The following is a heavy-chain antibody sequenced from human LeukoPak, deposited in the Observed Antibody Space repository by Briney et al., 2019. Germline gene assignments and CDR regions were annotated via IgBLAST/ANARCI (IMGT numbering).Heavy chain of an antibody. V-gene: IGHV3-23*01. D-gene: IGHD4-17*01. CDR1: GFTFSSYA. CDR3: AKTSAGMTTVFEVVDYFDY. Sequence: PGGSLRLSCAASGFTFSSYAMSWVRQAPGKGLEWVSAISGSGGSTYYADSVKGRFTISRDNSKNTLYLQMNSLRAEDTAVYYCAKTSAGMTTVFEVVDYFDYWGQGTLVTVSS. CDR2: ISGSGGST. J-gene: IGHJ4*02.